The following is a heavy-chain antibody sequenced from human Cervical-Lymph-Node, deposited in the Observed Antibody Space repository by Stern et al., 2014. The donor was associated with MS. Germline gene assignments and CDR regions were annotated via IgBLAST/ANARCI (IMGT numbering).Heavy chain of an antibody. CDR1: GFTFNSYW. V-gene: IGHV3-74*02. J-gene: IGHJ4*02. D-gene: IGHD1-1*01. Sequence: EVQLVESGGGLVQPGGSLRLSCAASGFTFNSYWMHWVRQAPGKGLMWVSRIKSDGTSTSYADSVKGRFTISRDNAKNTLYLQMDSLRAEDTAVYYCARGVMIGTTGAYFDYWGQGILVTVSS. CDR2: IKSDGTST. CDR3: ARGVMIGTTGAYFDY.